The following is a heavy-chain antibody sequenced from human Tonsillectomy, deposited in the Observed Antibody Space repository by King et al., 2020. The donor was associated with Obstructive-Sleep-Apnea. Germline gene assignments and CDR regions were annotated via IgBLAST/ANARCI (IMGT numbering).Heavy chain of an antibody. CDR1: GGSITNYY. D-gene: IGHD1-1*01. CDR3: ARWNEGFDY. V-gene: IGHV4-59*08. J-gene: IGHJ4*02. CDR2: IYYSVIT. Sequence: VQLQESGPGLVRPSETLSLTCTVPGGSITNYYWGWIRQPPGKGLEWIVYIYYSVITDSNPALRGRVTILVDTSKNQLSLRVTSVTAADKAEYFCARWNEGFDYWGQGTLVTVSS.